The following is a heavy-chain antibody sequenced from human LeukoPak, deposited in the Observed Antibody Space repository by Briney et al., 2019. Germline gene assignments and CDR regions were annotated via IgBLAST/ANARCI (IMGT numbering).Heavy chain of an antibody. J-gene: IGHJ6*03. CDR2: IYYSGST. D-gene: IGHD6-13*01. CDR1: GGSISSYY. V-gene: IGHV4-59*01. Sequence: KASETLSLTCTVSGGSISSYYWSWIRQPPGKGLEWIGYIYYSGSTNYNPSLKSRVTISVDTSKNQFSLKLSSVTAADTAVYYCARGVRIAAAGRNYYYYMDVWGKGTTVTVSS. CDR3: ARGVRIAAAGRNYYYYMDV.